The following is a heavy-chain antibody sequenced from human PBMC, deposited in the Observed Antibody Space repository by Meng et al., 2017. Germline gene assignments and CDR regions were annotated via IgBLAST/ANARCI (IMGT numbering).Heavy chain of an antibody. J-gene: IGHJ4*02. CDR3: ASSSGWGDPVYDY. CDR1: GYTFTSYY. Sequence: QGRLVKSGAEVKKPGASVKVSFKASGYTFTSYYMHWVRQAPGQGLEWMGIINPSGGSTSYAQKFQGRVTMTRDTSTSTVYMELSSLRSEDTAVYYCASSSGWGDPVYDYWGQGTLVTVSS. CDR2: INPSGGST. D-gene: IGHD2-21*01. V-gene: IGHV1-46*01.